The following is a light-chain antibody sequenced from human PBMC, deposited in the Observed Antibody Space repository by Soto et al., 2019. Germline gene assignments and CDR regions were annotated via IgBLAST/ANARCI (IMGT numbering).Light chain of an antibody. Sequence: QFALPQPLSPPWSPGQSVTLSCIGTSSCVGGYNYVSWYQQHPGKAPKLMIYEVSKRPSGVPDRFSGSKSGNTASLTVSGLQAEDEADYYCSSYVGSNNFVFGTGTKVTVL. CDR3: SSYVGSNNFV. J-gene: IGLJ1*01. CDR2: EVS. V-gene: IGLV2-8*01. CDR1: SSCVGGYNY.